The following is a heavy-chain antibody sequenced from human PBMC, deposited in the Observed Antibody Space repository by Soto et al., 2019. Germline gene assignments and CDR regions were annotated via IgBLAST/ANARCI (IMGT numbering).Heavy chain of an antibody. CDR2: IQYRGST. CDR3: AGIFWFGDLLFDY. Sequence: HLQLQESGPGLVKPSETLSLTCTVSDDSITSGAYYWGLIRQPPGKGLEWFGTIQYRGSTYYNPSLTSRVTMSLATSKHQYSLRLSYVTAADPAVYFCAGIFWFGDLLFDYWGPGTLVTVSS. D-gene: IGHD3-10*01. J-gene: IGHJ4*02. CDR1: DDSITSGAYY. V-gene: IGHV4-39*01.